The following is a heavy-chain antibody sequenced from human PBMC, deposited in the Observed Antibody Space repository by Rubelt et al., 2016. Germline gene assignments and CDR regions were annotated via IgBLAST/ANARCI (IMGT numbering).Heavy chain of an antibody. Sequence: QVQLQQWGAGLLKPSETLSLTCAVYGGSFSGYYWSWIRQPPGKGLEWIGEINHSGSANYNPSLKSRVTISVDTSKNPFSLKLGSVTAAETAVYYCAGGLARAAAAPRRLWFDPWGQGTLVTVSS. J-gene: IGHJ5*02. V-gene: IGHV4-34*01. CDR1: GGSFSGYY. CDR2: INHSGSA. CDR3: AGGLARAAAAPRRLWFDP. D-gene: IGHD6-13*01.